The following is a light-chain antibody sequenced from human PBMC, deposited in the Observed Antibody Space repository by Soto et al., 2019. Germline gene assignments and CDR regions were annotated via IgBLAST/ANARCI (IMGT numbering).Light chain of an antibody. J-gene: IGKJ3*01. CDR1: QSINTW. CDR3: QQANSFPFT. Sequence: DIQMTQSPSSVSASVGDRVTITCRASQSINTWLAWYQQKPGKAPKLLIYAASSLQSGVPSRFSGSGSGTDFTLTISRLQPEDFATYYCQQANSFPFTFGPGTKVDIK. V-gene: IGKV1-12*01. CDR2: AAS.